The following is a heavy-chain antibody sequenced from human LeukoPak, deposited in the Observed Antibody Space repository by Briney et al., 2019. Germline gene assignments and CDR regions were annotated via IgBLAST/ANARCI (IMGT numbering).Heavy chain of an antibody. CDR2: IHYSGRA. Sequence: SETLSLTCTVAGGSISSYYWSWIRQPPGKGLEWIGYIHYSGRAHYNRPLNSRVTISVDTSKNQFSLKLSSVTATDTAVYYCASQGSPYSYRSNDYWGQGTLVTVSS. CDR1: GGSISSYY. D-gene: IGHD5-18*01. CDR3: ASQGSPYSYRSNDY. V-gene: IGHV4-59*01. J-gene: IGHJ4*02.